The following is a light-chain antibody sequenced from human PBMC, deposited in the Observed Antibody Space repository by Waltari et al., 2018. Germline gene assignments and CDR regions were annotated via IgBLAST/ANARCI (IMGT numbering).Light chain of an antibody. CDR1: QSISTY. CDR2: AAS. J-gene: IGKJ2*01. Sequence: DIQMTQSPSSLSASLGDRVTITCRASQSISTYLNWYQQKPGNAPKPLIYAASSLHTGVPSRFSGITSGTDFILTISSLQPEDIATYSCQQTYSSPFTFGQGTRVQIK. V-gene: IGKV1-39*01. CDR3: QQTYSSPFT.